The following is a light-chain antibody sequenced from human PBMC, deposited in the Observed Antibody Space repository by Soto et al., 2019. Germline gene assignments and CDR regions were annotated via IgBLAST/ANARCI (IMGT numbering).Light chain of an antibody. CDR3: QPYNSYPWT. CDR1: QSISSW. CDR2: DAS. V-gene: IGKV1-5*01. J-gene: IGKJ1*01. Sequence: DIQMTQSPSTLSASVGDRVTITCRASQSISSWLAWYQQKPGKAPKLLIYDASSLESGVPSRFSGSGSGTEFTLTISSLQPDDFATYYCQPYNSYPWTFGKGTKVDIK.